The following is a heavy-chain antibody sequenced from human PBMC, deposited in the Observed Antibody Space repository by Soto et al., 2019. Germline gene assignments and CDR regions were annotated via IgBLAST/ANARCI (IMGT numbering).Heavy chain of an antibody. Sequence: QVQLVQSGAEVKEPGSSVKVSCKASDDLFNNHAFNWVRQAPGQGLEWMGRISPLFSTTNYAQKFQGRVTIGSDELTTVVYLEVNNLESDDSAISYCAASSAIAAAGYFKFWGQGTLVTVSP. J-gene: IGHJ4*02. CDR2: ISPLFSTT. D-gene: IGHD6-13*01. V-gene: IGHV1-69*01. CDR1: DDLFNNHA. CDR3: AASSAIAAAGYFKF.